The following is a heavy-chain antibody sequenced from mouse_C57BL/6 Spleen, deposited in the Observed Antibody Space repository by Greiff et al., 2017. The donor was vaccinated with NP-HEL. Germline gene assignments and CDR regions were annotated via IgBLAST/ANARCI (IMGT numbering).Heavy chain of an antibody. CDR1: GYAFSSYW. V-gene: IGHV1-80*01. CDR2: IYPGDGDT. D-gene: IGHD1-1*01. Sequence: VQVVESGAELVKPGASVKISCKASGYAFSSYWMNWVKQRPGKGLEWIGQIYPGDGDTNYNGKFKGKATLTADKSSSTAYMQLSSLTSEDSAVYFCARPITTVEGNYFDYWGQGTTLTVSS. J-gene: IGHJ2*01. CDR3: ARPITTVEGNYFDY.